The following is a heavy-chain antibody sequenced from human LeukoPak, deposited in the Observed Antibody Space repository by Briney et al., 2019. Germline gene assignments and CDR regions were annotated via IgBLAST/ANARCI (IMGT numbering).Heavy chain of an antibody. V-gene: IGHV3-23*01. J-gene: IGHJ4*02. D-gene: IGHD1-26*01. Sequence: GGSLRLSCAASGLTFSSYAMSWVRQAPGEGLEWVSAISGSGGSTYYADSVKGRFTISRDNSKNTLYLQMNSRRAEDTAVYYCAKGNSGSSSLTREAFDYWGQGTLVTVSS. CDR1: GLTFSSYA. CDR3: AKGNSGSSSLTREAFDY. CDR2: ISGSGGST.